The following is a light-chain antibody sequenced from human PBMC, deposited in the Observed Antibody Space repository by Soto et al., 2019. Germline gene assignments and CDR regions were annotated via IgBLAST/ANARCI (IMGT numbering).Light chain of an antibody. CDR2: RNN. V-gene: IGLV1-47*01. J-gene: IGLJ2*01. CDR1: SSNIGSNY. Sequence: QSVLTQPPSASGTPGQRVTISCSGSSSNIGSNYVYWYQQLPGTAPKLLIYRNNQRPSGVPDRFSGSKSGTSASLAISGLRSEDEGDDYCAAWHDSLSGTVFGGGTKLTVL. CDR3: AAWHDSLSGTV.